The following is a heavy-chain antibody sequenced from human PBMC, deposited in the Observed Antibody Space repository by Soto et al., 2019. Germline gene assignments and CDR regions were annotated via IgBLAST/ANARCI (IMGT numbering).Heavy chain of an antibody. D-gene: IGHD3-10*01. Sequence: QVQLQESDPGLVKPSQTLSLTCTVSGGSISSGDYYWSWIRQPPGKGLEWIGYIYYSGSTYYNPSLKSRVTISVDTSKNQFSLKLSSVTAADTAVYYCARDRLLWFGGVAFDIWGQGTMVTVSS. CDR1: GGSISSGDYY. J-gene: IGHJ3*02. V-gene: IGHV4-30-4*01. CDR3: ARDRLLWFGGVAFDI. CDR2: IYYSGST.